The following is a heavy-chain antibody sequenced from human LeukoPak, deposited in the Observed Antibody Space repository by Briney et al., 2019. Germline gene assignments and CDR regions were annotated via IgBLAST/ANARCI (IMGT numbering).Heavy chain of an antibody. J-gene: IGHJ4*02. CDR2: IKEDGSEK. D-gene: IGHD3-3*01. CDR3: ARSGSSVFWY. Sequence: PGGSLRLSCAASGFTFSNYWMSWVRQAPGKGLEWVANIKEDGSEKYSLDSVEGRFTVSRANVKNSLYLQINNLRVEDTAIYYCARSGSSVFWYWGQGTLVTVSS. CDR1: GFTFSNYW. V-gene: IGHV3-7*01.